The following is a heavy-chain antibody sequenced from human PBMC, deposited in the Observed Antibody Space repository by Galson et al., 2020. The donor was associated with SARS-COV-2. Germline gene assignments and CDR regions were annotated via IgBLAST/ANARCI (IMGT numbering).Heavy chain of an antibody. V-gene: IGHV2-5*01. CDR2: IYWNYNK. Sequence: SGPTLVKPTQTLTLTCTFSGFSLSTGGVGVGWIRQPPGKALEWRALIYWNYNKLYSLSLESRLTVTKDAPYSQVVLTMTNMDPVETATYYCAHSPSYYDFFSGYSYRFDYWGPGTLVTVSS. J-gene: IGHJ4*02. CDR1: GFSLSTGGVG. CDR3: AHSPSYYDFFSGYSYRFDY. D-gene: IGHD3-3*01.